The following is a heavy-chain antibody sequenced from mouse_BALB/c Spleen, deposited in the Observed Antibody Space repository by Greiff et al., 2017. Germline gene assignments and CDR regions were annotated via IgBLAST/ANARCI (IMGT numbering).Heavy chain of an antibody. J-gene: IGHJ2*01. CDR2: INPCTGYT. D-gene: IGHD2-4*01. CDR1: GYTFTSYW. Sequence: VQLQQSGAELAKPGASVKMSCKASGYTFTSYWMHWVKQRPGQGLEWIGYINPCTGYTEYNQKFKDKATLTVDKSSSTAYMQLSSLTSEDSAVYCCTSAVWAMITRELYYFDYWGQGTTLTVSS. CDR3: TSAVWAMITRELYYFDY. V-gene: IGHV1-7*01.